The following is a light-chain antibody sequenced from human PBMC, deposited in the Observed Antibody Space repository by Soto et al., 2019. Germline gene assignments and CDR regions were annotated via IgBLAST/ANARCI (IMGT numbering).Light chain of an antibody. CDR3: QHSNSYSEA. Sequence: DIHMTQSISTMSGSVGSRVTSTCRASQTISSWLAWYQQKPGKAPKILIYKASTLKSGVQSRFSGSGSGTEFTLTIRSMQPDDFATYYCQHSNSYSEAFGKWPKVDIK. V-gene: IGKV1-5*03. CDR1: QTISSW. CDR2: KAS. J-gene: IGKJ1*01.